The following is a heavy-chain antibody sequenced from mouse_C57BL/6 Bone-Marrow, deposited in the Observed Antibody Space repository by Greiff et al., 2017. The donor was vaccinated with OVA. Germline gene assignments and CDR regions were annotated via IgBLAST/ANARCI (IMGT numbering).Heavy chain of an antibody. V-gene: IGHV1-55*01. D-gene: IGHD2-3*01. CDR1: GYTFTSYW. J-gene: IGHJ1*03. CDR2: IYPGSGST. CDR3: ARESYDPHWYFDV. Sequence: QVQLQQPGAELVKPGASVKMSCKASGYTFTSYWITWVKQRPGQGLEWIGDIYPGSGSTNYNEKFKSKATLTVDTSSSTAYLQLSSLTSEDSAVYYCARESYDPHWYFDVWGTGTTVTVSS.